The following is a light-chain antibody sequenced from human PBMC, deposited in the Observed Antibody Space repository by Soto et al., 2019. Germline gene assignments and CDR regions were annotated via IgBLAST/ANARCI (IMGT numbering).Light chain of an antibody. V-gene: IGLV2-23*02. CDR3: CTYAGSNTYV. J-gene: IGLJ1*01. Sequence: QSALTQPASVSGSPGQSITISCTGTSSEVGRYNFFTCYQHYPGKAPELMIYDVIKRPSGFVILFSGSKFGNTASLTISGLQAEDEADYYCCTYAGSNTYVFGTGTKVTVL. CDR2: DVI. CDR1: SSEVGRYNF.